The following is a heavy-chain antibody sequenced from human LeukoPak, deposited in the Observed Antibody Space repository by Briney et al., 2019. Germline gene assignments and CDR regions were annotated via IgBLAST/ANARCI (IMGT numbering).Heavy chain of an antibody. D-gene: IGHD3-3*01. CDR1: GFTFSSYV. J-gene: IGHJ3*02. CDR2: ISAGGDST. CDR3: ARDKDWDVYYDFWSGSNDAFDI. Sequence: GGSLRLSCAASGFTFSSYVMSWVRQAPGKGLEWVSGISAGGDSTYYAGSVKGRFTISRDNSKNTLYLQMNSLRAEDTAVYYCARDKDWDVYYDFWSGSNDAFDIWGQGTMVTVSS. V-gene: IGHV3-23*01.